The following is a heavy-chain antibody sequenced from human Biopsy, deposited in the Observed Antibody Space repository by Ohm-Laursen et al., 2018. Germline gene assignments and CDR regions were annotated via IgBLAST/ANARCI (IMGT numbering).Heavy chain of an antibody. CDR2: NQNSGST. CDR3: ARGRRTSGWPYFAN. CDR1: GGSLSGYF. J-gene: IGHJ4*02. Sequence: SETLSLTCTVSGGSLSGYFWSWIRQPPGKGLEWIGHNQNSGSTNYNPSLQNRVTMSVDTSKNQFSLKLSSVIAADTAVYYCARGRRTSGWPYFANWGQGTLVIVSS. D-gene: IGHD6-19*01. V-gene: IGHV4-59*01.